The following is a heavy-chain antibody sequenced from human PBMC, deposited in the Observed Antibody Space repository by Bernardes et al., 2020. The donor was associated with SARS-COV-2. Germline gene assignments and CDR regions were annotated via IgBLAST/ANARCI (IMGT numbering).Heavy chain of an antibody. V-gene: IGHV1-24*01. CDR2: FDPEDGET. J-gene: IGHJ5*02. CDR1: GYTLTELS. CDR3: ATGPALVPAAREAWFDP. D-gene: IGHD2-2*01. Sequence: ASVKVSCKVSGYTLTELSMHWVRQAPGKGLEWMGGFDPEDGETIYAQKFQGRVTMTEDTSTDTAYMELSSLRSEDTAVYYCATGPALVPAAREAWFDPWGQGTLGTVS.